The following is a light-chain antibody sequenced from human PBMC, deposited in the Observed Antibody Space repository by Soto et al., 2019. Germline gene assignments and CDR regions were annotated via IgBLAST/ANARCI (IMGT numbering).Light chain of an antibody. Sequence: QSALAQPPSVSGAPGQTVIISCSGSSSNLGAPYDVNWFRQLPGTVPRLLIYGNNNRPSGVPDRFSGSKSGTSASLAITGLPAEDQADYYCQSYDSSLSGYVFGTGHKVTVL. CDR2: GNN. CDR1: SSNLGAPYD. CDR3: QSYDSSLSGYV. V-gene: IGLV1-40*01. J-gene: IGLJ1*01.